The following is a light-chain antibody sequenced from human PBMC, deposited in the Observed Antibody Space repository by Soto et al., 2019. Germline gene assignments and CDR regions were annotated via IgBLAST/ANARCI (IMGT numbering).Light chain of an antibody. V-gene: IGLV1-40*01. CDR1: SSNIGAGYD. CDR3: QSYDISLSVV. Sequence: QSVLTQPPSVSGASGQRVTISCTGSSSNIGAGYDVHWYQQLPGTAPKLLIYGNSNRPSGVPDRFSGSKSGTSASLAITGLQAEDEADYYCQSYDISLSVVFGGGTQLTVL. CDR2: GNS. J-gene: IGLJ2*01.